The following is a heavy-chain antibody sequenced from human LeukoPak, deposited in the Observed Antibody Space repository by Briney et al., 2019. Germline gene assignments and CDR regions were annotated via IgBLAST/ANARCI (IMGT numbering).Heavy chain of an antibody. Sequence: SETLSLTCAVYGGSFSGYYWSWIRQPPGKGLEWIGEINHSGSTNYNPSLKSRATISVDTSKNQFSLKLSSVTAADTAVYYCARSPGAEMATILYYFDYWGQGTLVTVSS. D-gene: IGHD5-24*01. CDR3: ARSPGAEMATILYYFDY. CDR1: GGSFSGYY. V-gene: IGHV4-34*01. CDR2: INHSGST. J-gene: IGHJ4*02.